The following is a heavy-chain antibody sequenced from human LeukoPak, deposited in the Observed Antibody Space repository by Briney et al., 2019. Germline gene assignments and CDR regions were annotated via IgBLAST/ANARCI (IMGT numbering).Heavy chain of an antibody. CDR2: IIPIFGTA. D-gene: IGHD3-22*01. V-gene: IGHV1-69*01. J-gene: IGHJ6*03. Sequence: SVKVSCKASGGTFSSYAISWVRQAPGQGLEWMGGIIPIFGTANYAQKFQGRVTITADESTSTAYMELSSLRSEDTAAYYCARDLGYYDSSSLRYYYYYMDVWGKGTTVTVSS. CDR1: GGTFSSYA. CDR3: ARDLGYYDSSSLRYYYYYMDV.